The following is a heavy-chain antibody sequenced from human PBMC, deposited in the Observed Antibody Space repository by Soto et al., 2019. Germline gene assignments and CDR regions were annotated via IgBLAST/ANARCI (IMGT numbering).Heavy chain of an antibody. CDR3: ARDRVGSSDAFDI. CDR2: INPNSGGT. CDR1: GYTFTGYY. D-gene: IGHD6-6*01. Sequence: ASVKVSCKASGYTFTGYYMHWVRQAPGQGLEWMGWINPNSGGTNYAQKFQGWVTMTRDTSISTAYMELSRLRSDDTDVYYCARDRVGSSDAFDIWGQGTMVTVSS. J-gene: IGHJ3*02. V-gene: IGHV1-2*04.